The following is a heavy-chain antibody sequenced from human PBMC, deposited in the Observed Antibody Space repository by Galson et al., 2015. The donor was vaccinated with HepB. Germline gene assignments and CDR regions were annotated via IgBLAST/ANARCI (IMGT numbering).Heavy chain of an antibody. CDR3: ARILGYSSSRFDP. CDR2: IFSNDEK. J-gene: IGHJ5*02. D-gene: IGHD6-6*01. V-gene: IGHV2-26*01. Sequence: PALVKPTQTLTLTCTVSGFSLSNARMGVSWIRQPPGKALEWLAHIFSNDEKSYSTSLKSRLTISKDTSKSQVVLTMTNMDPVDTATYYCARILGYSSSRFDPWGQGTLVTVSS. CDR1: GFSLSNARMG.